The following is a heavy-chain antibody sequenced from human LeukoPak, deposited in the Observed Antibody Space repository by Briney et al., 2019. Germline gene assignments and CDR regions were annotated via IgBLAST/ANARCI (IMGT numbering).Heavy chain of an antibody. V-gene: IGHV1-2*02. CDR2: INPNSGDT. D-gene: IGHD2-8*01. Sequence: ASVKVSCKASGYTFTGSYMHWVRQAPGQGLEWMGRINPNSGDTNYGQKFQGRVTMTSDTSISTAYVELSSLRPDDTAVYYCAKSAGHCSNGLCHTDYYMDVWGKGTTVTVSS. J-gene: IGHJ6*03. CDR3: AKSAGHCSNGLCHTDYYMDV. CDR1: GYTFTGSY.